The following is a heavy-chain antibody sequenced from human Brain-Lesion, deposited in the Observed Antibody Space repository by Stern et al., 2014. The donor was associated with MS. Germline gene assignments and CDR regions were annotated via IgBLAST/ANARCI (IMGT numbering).Heavy chain of an antibody. D-gene: IGHD3-10*01. CDR3: ARGYYGSGRPQKGMDV. CDR1: GYTFTGYY. Sequence: VQLVQSGAEVKKPGASVKVSCKASGYTFTGYYMYWVRQAPGQGLEWMGGINPNSGGTHYAQKFQGRGTMTRDTSITTAYMELSRLRSDDTAVYYCARGYYGSGRPQKGMDVWGQGTTVTVSS. J-gene: IGHJ6*02. CDR2: INPNSGGT. V-gene: IGHV1-2*02.